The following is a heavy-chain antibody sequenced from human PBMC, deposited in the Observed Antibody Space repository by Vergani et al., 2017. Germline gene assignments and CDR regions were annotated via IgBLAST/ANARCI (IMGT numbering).Heavy chain of an antibody. CDR3: AXDRAFSIVVVTAPLFDY. V-gene: IGHV3-23*01. CDR2: ISGSGGST. J-gene: IGHJ4*02. Sequence: EVQLLESGGGLVQPGGSLRLSCAASGFTFSSYAMSWVRQAPGKGLEWVSAISGSGGSTYYADSVKGRFTISRDNSKNTLYLQMNSLRAEDTAVYYCAXDRAFSIVVVTAPLFDYWGQGTLVTVSS. D-gene: IGHD2-21*02. CDR1: GFTFSSYA.